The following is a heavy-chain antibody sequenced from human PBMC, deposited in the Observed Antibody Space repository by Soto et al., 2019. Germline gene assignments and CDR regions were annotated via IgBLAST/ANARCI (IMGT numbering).Heavy chain of an antibody. CDR2: VYYSGSA. CDR1: GASISSSY. Sequence: SETLSLTCTVSGASISSSYWSWIRQSPGKGLEWIGYVYYSGSANYNPSLKSRVTISVDTSKNQFSLKLSSVTAADTAVYYCARGYYDSSGQSNTFDIWG. V-gene: IGHV4-59*01. J-gene: IGHJ3*02. CDR3: ARGYYDSSGQSNTFDI. D-gene: IGHD3-22*01.